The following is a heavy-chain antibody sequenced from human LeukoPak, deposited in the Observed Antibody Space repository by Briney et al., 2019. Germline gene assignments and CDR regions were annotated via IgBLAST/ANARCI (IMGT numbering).Heavy chain of an antibody. CDR3: ARGAIRPGY. Sequence: SETLSLTCAVYGGSFSGYYWSWIRQPPGKGLEWIGEINHSGSTNYNPSLKSRVTISVDTSKNQFSLNQSSVTAADTAVYYCARGAIRPGYWGQGTLVTVSS. J-gene: IGHJ4*02. CDR1: GGSFSGYY. D-gene: IGHD5-24*01. CDR2: INHSGST. V-gene: IGHV4-34*01.